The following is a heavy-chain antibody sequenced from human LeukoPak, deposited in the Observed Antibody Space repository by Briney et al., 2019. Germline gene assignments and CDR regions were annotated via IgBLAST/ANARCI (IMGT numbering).Heavy chain of an antibody. CDR1: GGSISSSSYY. CDR3: ARKYSGSYYWFDP. CDR2: IYYSGST. D-gene: IGHD1-26*01. J-gene: IGHJ5*02. Sequence: SETLSLTCTVSGGSISSSSYYWGWIRQPPGKGLEWIGSIYYSGSTYYNPSLKSRVTISVDTSKNQFSLKLSSVTAADTAVYYCARKYSGSYYWFDPWGQGTLVTVSS. V-gene: IGHV4-39*07.